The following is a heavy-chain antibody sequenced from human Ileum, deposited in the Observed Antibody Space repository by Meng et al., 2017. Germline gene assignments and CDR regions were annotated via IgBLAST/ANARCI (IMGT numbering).Heavy chain of an antibody. CDR1: GFTFSTYD. CDR3: AKESGYNGGWDHLDY. D-gene: IGHD6-19*01. Sequence: GESLKISCAASGFTFSTYDMNWVRQAPGKGLEWVSAICRTGSFIYYADSVKGRFTISRDNSRSTLYLEINTLTVGDTAVYYCAKESGYNGGWDHLDYWGQGTLVTVSS. CDR2: ICRTGSFI. J-gene: IGHJ4*02. V-gene: IGHV3-23*01.